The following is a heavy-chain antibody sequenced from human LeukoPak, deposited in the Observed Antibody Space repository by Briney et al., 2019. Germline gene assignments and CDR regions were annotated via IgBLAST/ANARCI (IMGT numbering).Heavy chain of an antibody. CDR2: ISAYNGNT. J-gene: IGHJ5*02. D-gene: IGHD3-22*01. CDR1: GYTFTSYG. Sequence: ASVKVSCKAYGYTFTSYGISWVRQAPGQGLEWMGWISAYNGNTNYAQKLQGRVTMTTDTSTSTAYMELRSLRSDDTAVYYCARDRTLYGRDSSGYGPWGQGTLVTVSS. CDR3: ARDRTLYGRDSSGYGP. V-gene: IGHV1-18*01.